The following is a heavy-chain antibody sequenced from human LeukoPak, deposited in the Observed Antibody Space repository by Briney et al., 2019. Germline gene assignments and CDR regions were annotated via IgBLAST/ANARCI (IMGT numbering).Heavy chain of an antibody. CDR2: IYSGGST. D-gene: IGHD3-22*01. Sequence: GGSLRLSCAASGFTVSSNYMSWVRQAPGKGLEWVSVIYSGGSTYYADSVKGRFTISRDNSKNTLYLQMNSLRAEDTAVYCCARDLPFDSSGYYYGGGFDYWGQGTLVTVSS. J-gene: IGHJ4*02. CDR1: GFTVSSNY. V-gene: IGHV3-66*01. CDR3: ARDLPFDSSGYYYGGGFDY.